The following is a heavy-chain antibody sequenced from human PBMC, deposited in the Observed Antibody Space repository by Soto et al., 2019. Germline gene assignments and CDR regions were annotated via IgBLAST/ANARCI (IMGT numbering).Heavy chain of an antibody. CDR3: AGGMAGLDV. V-gene: IGHV3-74*01. CDR2: INSDGSHT. Sequence: DVQLVESGGGVVQPGGSLRLSCAASGLSFNIYCMHWVRQVPGKGLVWLACINSDGSHTIYVDSVKGRFTISRDNAKNTVFLQMDSLRDKDTGVYYCAGGMAGLDVWGQGTTVTVSS. CDR1: GLSFNIYC. J-gene: IGHJ6*02.